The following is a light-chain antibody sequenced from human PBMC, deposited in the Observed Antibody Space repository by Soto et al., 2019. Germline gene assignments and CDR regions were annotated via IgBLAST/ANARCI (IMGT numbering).Light chain of an antibody. Sequence: DVQMTQSPSSLSALVGDRVTITCRASQSVSRYLNWYQHKPGKAPKLLINAASNLRSGVPSRFSGSGSGTDFTLTIDGLQPEDFAVYYCQQSYITPPIPFGQGKRLEVK. J-gene: IGKJ5*01. CDR3: QQSYITPPIP. CDR2: AAS. CDR1: QSVSRY. V-gene: IGKV1-39*01.